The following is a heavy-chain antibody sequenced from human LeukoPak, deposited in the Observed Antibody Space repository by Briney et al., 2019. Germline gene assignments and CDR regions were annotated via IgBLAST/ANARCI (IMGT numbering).Heavy chain of an antibody. Sequence: PSETLSLTCSVSGGSISSYYWRWIRQPPAKGLELMGYYYYSGSTNYNPSLQSQVTISVDTSKNQFSLKLSSVTAADTAVYYCARLGIAVAGHFDYWGQGTLVTVSS. CDR3: ARLGIAVAGHFDY. V-gene: IGHV4-59*01. CDR2: YYYSGST. J-gene: IGHJ4*02. CDR1: GGSISSYY. D-gene: IGHD6-19*01.